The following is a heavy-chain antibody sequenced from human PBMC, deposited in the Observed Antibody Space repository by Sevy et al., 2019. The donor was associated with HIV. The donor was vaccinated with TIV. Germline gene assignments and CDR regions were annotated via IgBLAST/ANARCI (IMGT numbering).Heavy chain of an antibody. CDR3: ARGATSGWDYFDS. D-gene: IGHD6-19*01. CDR2: ISGLSNYI. Sequence: GGSLRLSCVASGFTFSNYNINWVRQPPGKGLEWVSCISGLSNYIYYADSLGGRFTISRDNAKSSVYLQMNSLRTEDTALYYCARGATSGWDYFDSWGQGTLVTVSS. V-gene: IGHV3-21*06. CDR1: GFTFSNYN. J-gene: IGHJ4*02.